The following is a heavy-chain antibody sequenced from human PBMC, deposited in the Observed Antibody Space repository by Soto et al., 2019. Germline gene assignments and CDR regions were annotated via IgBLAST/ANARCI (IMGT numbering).Heavy chain of an antibody. CDR3: ARDFFDSSDYTTNWFDP. D-gene: IGHD3-22*01. J-gene: IGHJ5*02. Sequence: SETLSLTCTVSGGSISSSRFYWAWIRQPPGEGLEWIGSIYHTGNAYYNPSLKSRVTISVDTSKNQFSLKLTSVTAADAALYYCARDFFDSSDYTTNWFDPWGQGTLVTVSS. CDR2: IYHTGNA. CDR1: GGSISSSRFY. V-gene: IGHV4-39*01.